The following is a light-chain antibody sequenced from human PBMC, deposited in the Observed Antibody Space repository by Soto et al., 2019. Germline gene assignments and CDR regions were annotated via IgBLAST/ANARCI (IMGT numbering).Light chain of an antibody. Sequence: QPVLTQPPSASGSPGQSVTISCAGTSSDIGAYKYVSWYQQHPGKAPKLIIYEVSKRPSGVPDRFSGSKSGNTASLTVSGLQAEDEADYYCSSYAGSNDWGVFGGGTKLTVL. CDR2: EVS. CDR1: SSDIGAYKY. CDR3: SSYAGSNDWGV. J-gene: IGLJ2*01. V-gene: IGLV2-8*01.